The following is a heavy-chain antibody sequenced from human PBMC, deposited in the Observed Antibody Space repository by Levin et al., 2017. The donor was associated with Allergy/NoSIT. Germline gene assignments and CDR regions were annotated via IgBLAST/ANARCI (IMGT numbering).Heavy chain of an antibody. Sequence: ASVKVSCKASGYTFTSYDINWVRQATGQGLEWMGWMNPNSGNTGYAQKLQGRVTMTRNTSISTAYMELSSLRSEDTAVYYCARGFRCSGGSCYSGLDYWGQGTLVTVSS. CDR1: GYTFTSYD. CDR2: MNPNSGNT. J-gene: IGHJ4*02. D-gene: IGHD2-15*01. CDR3: ARGFRCSGGSCYSGLDY. V-gene: IGHV1-8*01.